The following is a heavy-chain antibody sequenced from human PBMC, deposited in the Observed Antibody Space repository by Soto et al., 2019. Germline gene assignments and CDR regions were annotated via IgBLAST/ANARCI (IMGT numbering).Heavy chain of an antibody. V-gene: IGHV4-59*01. Sequence: SETLSLICTVSGSSISSYYWSWIRQPPGKGLEWIGYIYYSGTTNYNPSLKSRVTISVDTAKNQFSLKLSSVSAADTAVYFCARALPMVRGVTSFDYWGQGTLVTVSS. CDR1: GSSISSYY. D-gene: IGHD3-10*01. CDR2: IYYSGTT. J-gene: IGHJ4*02. CDR3: ARALPMVRGVTSFDY.